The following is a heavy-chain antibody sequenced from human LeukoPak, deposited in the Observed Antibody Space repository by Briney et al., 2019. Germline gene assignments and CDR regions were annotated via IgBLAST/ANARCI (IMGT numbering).Heavy chain of an antibody. CDR1: GGSISSGDYY. D-gene: IGHD1-7*01. V-gene: IGHV4-30-4*08. Sequence: SQTLSLTCTVAGGSISSGDYYWGWIRQPGGKGLEWIGYIYYSASTYYTPSLKSRVTISVATSKNQFSLKLSSVTAADTAVYYCARDVRNWNYGRFDHWGQGTLVTVSS. CDR3: ARDVRNWNYGRFDH. CDR2: IYYSAST. J-gene: IGHJ5*02.